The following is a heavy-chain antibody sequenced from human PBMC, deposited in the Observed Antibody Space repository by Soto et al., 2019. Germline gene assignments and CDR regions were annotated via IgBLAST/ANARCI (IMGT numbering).Heavy chain of an antibody. Sequence: GGSLSLSCVASGSPFDVHWVRQAPGKGPEWVAHIVPDGRNQYWADSVKGRFTGSRDNAKNTVYLQMNSLRTEDTAVYYCARGTTHGAFDLWGQGTMVTVSS. J-gene: IGHJ3*01. CDR3: ARGTTHGAFDL. V-gene: IGHV3-30-3*01. CDR1: GSPFD. CDR2: IVPDGRNQ.